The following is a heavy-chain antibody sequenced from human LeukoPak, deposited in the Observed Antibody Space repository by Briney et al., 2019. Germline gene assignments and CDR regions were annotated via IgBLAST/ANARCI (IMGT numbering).Heavy chain of an antibody. J-gene: IGHJ6*02. CDR1: GFTFSSYA. D-gene: IGHD4-11*01. CDR3: ARVTRGYYSNYDYYYGMDV. CDR2: ISYDGSNK. Sequence: SGGSLRLSCAASGFTFSSYAMHWVRQAPGKGLEWVAVISYDGSNKYYADPVKGRFTISRDNSKNTLYLQMNSLRAEDTAVYYCARVTRGYYSNYDYYYGMDVWGQGTTVTVSS. V-gene: IGHV3-30-3*01.